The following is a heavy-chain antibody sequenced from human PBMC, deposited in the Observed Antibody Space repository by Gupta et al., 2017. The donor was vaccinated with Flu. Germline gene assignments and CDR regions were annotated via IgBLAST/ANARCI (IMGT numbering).Heavy chain of an antibody. Sequence: EAQLLESGGGLVQPGGSLRLSCAASRFTFTNYAMNWVRQAPGKGLQWVSSISGGGGRTYYADSVKGRFTISRDNSKKTLYLQMTSLRADDTAVYYCAKAEHDFWDGTSFDYWGRGTLVTVSS. V-gene: IGHV3-23*01. CDR3: AKAEHDFWDGTSFDY. J-gene: IGHJ4*02. CDR1: RFTFTNYA. CDR2: ISGGGGRT. D-gene: IGHD3-3*01.